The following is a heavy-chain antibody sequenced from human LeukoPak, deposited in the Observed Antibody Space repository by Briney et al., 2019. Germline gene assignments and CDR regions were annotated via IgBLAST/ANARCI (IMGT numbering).Heavy chain of an antibody. J-gene: IGHJ6*03. CDR2: ISGSGGST. Sequence: GGSLGLSCAASGFTFSSYAMSWVRQAPGKGLEWVSAISGSGGSTYYADSVKGRFTISRDNSKNTLYLQMNSLRAEDTAVYYCASLYSSSAYYYMDVWGKGTTVTVSS. D-gene: IGHD6-6*01. CDR3: ASLYSSSAYYYMDV. V-gene: IGHV3-23*01. CDR1: GFTFSSYA.